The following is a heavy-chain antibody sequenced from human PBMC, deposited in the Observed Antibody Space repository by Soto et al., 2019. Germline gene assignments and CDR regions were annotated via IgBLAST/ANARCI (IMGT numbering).Heavy chain of an antibody. CDR3: ALALGPTTGLDY. J-gene: IGHJ4*02. V-gene: IGHV4-31*02. CDR1: GASTVSHYH. CDR2: IFNSGTT. D-gene: IGHD1-26*01. Sequence: QVQLQESGPGLVKPSQTLSLTCSVSGASTVSHYHWTWIRQPPGKGLEWMGYIFNSGTTFYNPSLTSRLSISMDTSGNHFSLELRSVTAADTAVYYRALALGPTTGLDYLGQGTLVTVSS.